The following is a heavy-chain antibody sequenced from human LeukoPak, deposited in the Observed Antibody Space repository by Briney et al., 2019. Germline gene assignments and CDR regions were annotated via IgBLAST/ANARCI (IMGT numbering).Heavy chain of an antibody. CDR2: MNPNSGNT. J-gene: IGHJ1*01. V-gene: IGHV1-8*03. CDR3: ARGAPPYSSGWYTGFQH. D-gene: IGHD6-19*01. Sequence: ASVKVSCKASGYTFSSYDVNWVRQATGQGLEWMGWMNPNSGNTGYAQKFQGRVTITRNTSITTAYMELRSLRSDDTAVYYCARGAPPYSSGWYTGFQHWGQGTLVTVSS. CDR1: GYTFSSYD.